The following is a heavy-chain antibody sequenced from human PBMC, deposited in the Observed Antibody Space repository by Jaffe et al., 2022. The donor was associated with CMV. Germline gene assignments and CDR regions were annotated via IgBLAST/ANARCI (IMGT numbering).Heavy chain of an antibody. Sequence: QLQLQESGPGLVKPSETLSLTCTVSGGSISSSSYYWGWIRQPPGKGLEWIGSIYYSGSTYYNPSLKSRVTISVDTSKNQFSLKLSSVTAADTAVYYCARTSIAARPGNWYFDLWGRGTLVTVSS. V-gene: IGHV4-39*01. J-gene: IGHJ2*01. CDR2: IYYSGST. D-gene: IGHD6-6*01. CDR1: GGSISSSSYY. CDR3: ARTSIAARPGNWYFDL.